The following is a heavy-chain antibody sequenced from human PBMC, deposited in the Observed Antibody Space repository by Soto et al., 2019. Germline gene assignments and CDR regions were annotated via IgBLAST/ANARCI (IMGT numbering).Heavy chain of an antibody. J-gene: IGHJ3*02. CDR3: AGHIVGATVFAFDI. Sequence: GGSLILSCAAAGFTFSSYSMNWVRQAPGKGLEWVSYISSSSSTIYYADSVKGRFTISRDNAKNSLYLQMNSLRDEDTAVYYCAGHIVGATVFAFDIWGQGTMVTVSS. V-gene: IGHV3-48*02. CDR2: ISSSSSTI. D-gene: IGHD1-26*01. CDR1: GFTFSSYS.